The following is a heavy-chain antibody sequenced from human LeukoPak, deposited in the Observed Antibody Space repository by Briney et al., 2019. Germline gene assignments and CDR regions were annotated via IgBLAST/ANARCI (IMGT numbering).Heavy chain of an antibody. CDR1: GGSISSSSYY. CDR3: ARFSRESLPAP. V-gene: IGHV4-39*07. CDR2: IYHSGST. J-gene: IGHJ5*02. D-gene: IGHD3-3*02. Sequence: SETLSLTCTVSGGSISSSSYYWGWIRQPPAKGLEWIGSIYHSGSTYYDPSLKSRVTISVDTSKNQFSLKLSSVTAADTAVYYCARFSRESLPAPWGQGTLVTVSS.